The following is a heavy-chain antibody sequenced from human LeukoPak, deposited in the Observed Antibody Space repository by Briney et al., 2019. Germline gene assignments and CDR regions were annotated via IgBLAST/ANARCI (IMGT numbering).Heavy chain of an antibody. Sequence: SETLSLTCTVSGGSISSYYWSWIRQPPGKGLEWIGYIYYSGSANYNPSLKSRVTISVDTSKNQFSLKLSSVTAADTAVYYCASEIVVVVAATQRPYYYYYGMDVWGQGTTVTVSS. V-gene: IGHV4-59*01. CDR1: GGSISSYY. CDR3: ASEIVVVVAATQRPYYYYYGMDV. CDR2: IYYSGSA. D-gene: IGHD2-15*01. J-gene: IGHJ6*02.